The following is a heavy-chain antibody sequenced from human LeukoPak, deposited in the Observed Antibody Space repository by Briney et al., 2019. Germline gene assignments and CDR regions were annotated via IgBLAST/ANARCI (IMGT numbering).Heavy chain of an antibody. Sequence: KPSETLSLTCAVYGGSFSGYYWSWIRQPPGKGLEWIGEINHSGSTNYNPSLKSRVTISVDTSKNQFSLKLSSVTAADTAVYYCATGNWNGGLDYWGQGTLVTVSS. V-gene: IGHV4-34*01. J-gene: IGHJ4*02. CDR2: INHSGST. D-gene: IGHD1-1*01. CDR1: GGSFSGYY. CDR3: ATGNWNGGLDY.